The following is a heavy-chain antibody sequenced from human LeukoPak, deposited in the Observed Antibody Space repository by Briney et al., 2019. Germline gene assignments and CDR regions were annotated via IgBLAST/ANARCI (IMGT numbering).Heavy chain of an antibody. Sequence: PSQTLSLTCTVSGGSIISSSYYWGWIRQPPGKGLEYIGSIYYSGNTYYNPSLKSRVTISVDTSKNQFSLKLSSVTAADTAVYYCARAYQGSLGYWGQGTLVTVSS. CDR3: ARAYQGSLGY. J-gene: IGHJ4*02. CDR2: IYYSGNT. V-gene: IGHV4-39*07. CDR1: GGSIISSSYY. D-gene: IGHD1-26*01.